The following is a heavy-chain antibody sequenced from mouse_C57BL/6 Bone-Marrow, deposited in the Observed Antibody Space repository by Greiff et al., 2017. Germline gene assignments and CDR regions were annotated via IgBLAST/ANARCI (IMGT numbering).Heavy chain of an antibody. D-gene: IGHD2-2*01. CDR3: ARRYGYFYFDY. CDR2: INPNNGGT. J-gene: IGHJ2*01. V-gene: IGHV1-18*01. CDR1: GYTFTDYN. Sequence: EVQLQQSGPELVKPGASVKIPCKASGYTFTDYNMDWVKPSHGKSLEWIGDINPNNGGTIYNQKFKGKATFTVDKSSSTAYMELRSLTSEDTAVYYCARRYGYFYFDYWGQGTTLTVSS.